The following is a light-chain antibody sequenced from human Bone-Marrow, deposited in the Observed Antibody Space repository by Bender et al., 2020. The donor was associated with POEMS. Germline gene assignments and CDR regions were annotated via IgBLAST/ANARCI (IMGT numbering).Light chain of an antibody. CDR1: SSNIGTNP. Sequence: QSVLTQPPSASGTPGQRVPIPFSGSSSNIGTNPVNWYQQPPGTAPKLLIYINNQRPSGVPDRFSGSKSGTSASLAISGLQSEDEADYYCAAWEDSLNGWVFGGGTKLTVL. J-gene: IGLJ3*02. V-gene: IGLV1-44*01. CDR3: AAWEDSLNGWV. CDR2: INN.